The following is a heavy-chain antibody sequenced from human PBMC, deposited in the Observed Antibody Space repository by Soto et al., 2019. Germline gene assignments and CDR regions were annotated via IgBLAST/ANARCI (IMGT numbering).Heavy chain of an antibody. CDR2: IIPIFGTA. CDR3: ASLVVAAIRGRDY. Sequence: ASVKVSCKASGGTFGSYAISWVRQAPGQGLEWMGGIIPIFGTANYAQKFQGRVTITADKSTSTAYMELSSLRSEDTAVYYCASLVVAAIRGRDYWGQGTLVTVSS. CDR1: GGTFGSYA. D-gene: IGHD2-15*01. J-gene: IGHJ4*02. V-gene: IGHV1-69*06.